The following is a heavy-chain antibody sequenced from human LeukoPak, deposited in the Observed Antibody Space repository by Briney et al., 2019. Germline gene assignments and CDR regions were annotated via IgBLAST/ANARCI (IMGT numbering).Heavy chain of an antibody. CDR2: IYYSGST. Sequence: SETLSLTCTVSGGSISSSSYYWGWIRQPPGKGLEWIGSIYYSGSTYYNPSLKSRVTISVDTSKNQFSLKLSSVTAADTAVYYCARATHDYGAPDAFDIWGQGTMVTVSS. D-gene: IGHD4-17*01. V-gene: IGHV4-39*07. CDR3: ARATHDYGAPDAFDI. J-gene: IGHJ3*02. CDR1: GGSISSSSYY.